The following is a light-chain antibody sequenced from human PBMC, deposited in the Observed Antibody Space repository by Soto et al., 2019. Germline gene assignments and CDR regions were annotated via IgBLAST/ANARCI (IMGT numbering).Light chain of an antibody. Sequence: IEMTQSPSSVSASVGDRVTITCRASQDIRSRLAWCQHKPGKAPNLLIYSATTLQSGVPYRFSGSGSGTYFTLTISSPQPEDFATYYCQQANILPPVFGGGTRVEI. J-gene: IGKJ4*01. CDR1: QDIRSR. CDR2: SAT. V-gene: IGKV1-12*01. CDR3: QQANILPPV.